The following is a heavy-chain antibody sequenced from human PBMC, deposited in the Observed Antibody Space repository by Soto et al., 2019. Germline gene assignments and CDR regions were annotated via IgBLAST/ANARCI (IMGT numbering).Heavy chain of an antibody. CDR1: GGSFSGYY. V-gene: IGHV4-34*01. CDR2: INHSGST. D-gene: IGHD1-26*01. J-gene: IGHJ1*01. CDR3: ARVRRLSIVGAAGYFQH. Sequence: SETLSLTCAVYGGSFSGYYWSWIRQPPGKGLEWIGEINHSGSTNYNPSLKSRVTISVDTSKNQFSLKLSSVTAADTAVYYCARVRRLSIVGAAGYFQHWGQGTLVTVSS.